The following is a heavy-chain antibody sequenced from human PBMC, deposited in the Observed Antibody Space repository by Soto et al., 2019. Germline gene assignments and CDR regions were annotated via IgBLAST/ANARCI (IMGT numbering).Heavy chain of an antibody. Sequence: ASVKVSCKASGFSLTGYYFHWIRAAPGQGLEWLGWINPNTGGTTYAQKFQGRVTLTWDTSIDTAYMELSSLRPDDTAVYYCAKSLWFSAVTTDYSMVVWGQGTTVTVSS. V-gene: IGHV1-2*02. D-gene: IGHD4-17*01. CDR3: AKSLWFSAVTTDYSMVV. J-gene: IGHJ6*02. CDR2: INPNTGGT. CDR1: GFSLTGYY.